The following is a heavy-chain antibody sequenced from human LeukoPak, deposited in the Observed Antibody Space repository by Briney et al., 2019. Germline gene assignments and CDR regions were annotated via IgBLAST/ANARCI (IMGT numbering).Heavy chain of an antibody. CDR2: VDHTGST. D-gene: IGHD3-3*01. Sequence: SETLSLTCTVSDDSITMYYWTWIRQPPGKGLEWIGYVDHTGSTNFNPSLNGRVSISRDTSKNLFSLRLRSVTAADTAVYNCARSSVLDDDAFDIWGQGTMVTVSS. J-gene: IGHJ3*02. CDR1: DDSITMYY. V-gene: IGHV4-59*01. CDR3: ARSSVLDDDAFDI.